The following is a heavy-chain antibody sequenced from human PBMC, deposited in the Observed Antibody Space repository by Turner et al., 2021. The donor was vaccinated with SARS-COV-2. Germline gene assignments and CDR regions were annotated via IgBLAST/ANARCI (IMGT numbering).Heavy chain of an antibody. Sequence: EAPLVEAGGGLVKPGWSLSFSCAASVFTCSSYGMRWGRQAAGEGVEWVVSISSSSSYIYYADSLKGRFTIYRNNATISVYLQRNSLRAEDTDVYYCAREEPGFDSSGYYPDAFDIWGQGTMVTVSS. J-gene: IGHJ3*02. CDR1: VFTCSSYG. D-gene: IGHD3-22*01. CDR2: ISSSSSYI. V-gene: IGHV3-21*06. CDR3: AREEPGFDSSGYYPDAFDI.